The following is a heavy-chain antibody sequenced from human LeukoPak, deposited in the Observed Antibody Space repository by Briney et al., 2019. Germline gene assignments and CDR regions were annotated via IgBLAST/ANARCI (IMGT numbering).Heavy chain of an antibody. J-gene: IGHJ4*02. D-gene: IGHD3-10*01. Sequence: GGSLRLSCAASGFTFSSYAMSWVRQAPGKGLEWVSAISGSGGSTYYADSVRGRFTISRDNSKNTLYLQMNSLRAEDMAVYYCAKDRSRGSRGEWFGELLSRYFDYWGQGTLVTVSS. CDR1: GFTFSSYA. CDR2: ISGSGGST. CDR3: AKDRSRGSRGEWFGELLSRYFDY. V-gene: IGHV3-23*01.